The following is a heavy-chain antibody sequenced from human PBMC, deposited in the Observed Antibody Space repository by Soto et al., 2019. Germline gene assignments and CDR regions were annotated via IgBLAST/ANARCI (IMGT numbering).Heavy chain of an antibody. J-gene: IGHJ5*02. CDR1: GGSISSYY. CDR2: IYYSGST. CDR3: ASQNPEGWFDP. Sequence: SETLSLTCTVSGGSISSYYWSWIRQPPGKGLEWIGYIYYSGSTNYNPSLKSRVTISVDTSKNQFSLKLSSVTAADTAVYYCASQNPEGWFDPWGQGTLVTVSS. V-gene: IGHV4-59*08.